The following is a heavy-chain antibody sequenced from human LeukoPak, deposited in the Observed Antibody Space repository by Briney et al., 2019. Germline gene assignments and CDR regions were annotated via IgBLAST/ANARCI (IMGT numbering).Heavy chain of an antibody. CDR1: GGSISSYY. CDR3: AKLLLGGGTGDY. Sequence: SETLSLTCTVSGGSISSYYWSWIRQPPGKGLEWIGYIYYSGSTNYNPSLKSRVTISVDTSKNQFSLKLSSVTAADTAVYYCAKLLLGGGTGDYWGQGTLVTVSS. J-gene: IGHJ4*02. V-gene: IGHV4-59*01. CDR2: IYYSGST. D-gene: IGHD1-1*01.